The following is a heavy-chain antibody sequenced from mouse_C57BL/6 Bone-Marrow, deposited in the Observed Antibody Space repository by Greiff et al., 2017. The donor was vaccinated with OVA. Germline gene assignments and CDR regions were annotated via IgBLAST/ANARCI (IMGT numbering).Heavy chain of an antibody. D-gene: IGHD2-2*01. CDR3: ARNYGYVLWYFDV. J-gene: IGHJ1*03. V-gene: IGHV5-16*01. Sequence: VKLVESEGGLVQPGSSMKLSCTASGFTFSDYYMAWVRQVPEKGLEWVANINYDGSSTYYLDSLKSRFIISRDNAKNILYLQMSSLKSEDTATYYCARNYGYVLWYFDVWGTGTTVTVSS. CDR1: GFTFSDYY. CDR2: INYDGSST.